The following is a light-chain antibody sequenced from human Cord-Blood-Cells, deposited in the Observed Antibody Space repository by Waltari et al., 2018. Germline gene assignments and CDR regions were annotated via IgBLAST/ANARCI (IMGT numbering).Light chain of an antibody. CDR1: QSDLYSSNNENY. CDR2: WAS. CDR3: QQYYSLLT. V-gene: IGKV4-1*01. Sequence: DIVMTQSPDSLAVSMGERATINCKSSQSDLYSSNNENYLAWYQQKPGQPPKLLIYWASTRESGVLDRFSGSGSGTDFTLTISSLQAEDVAVYYCQQYYSLLTFGPGTKVDIK. J-gene: IGKJ3*01.